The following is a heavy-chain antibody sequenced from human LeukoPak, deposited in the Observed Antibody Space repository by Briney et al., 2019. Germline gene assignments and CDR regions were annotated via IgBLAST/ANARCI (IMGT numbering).Heavy chain of an antibody. D-gene: IGHD1-26*01. CDR2: INTNSGNP. V-gene: IGHV7-4-1*02. J-gene: IGHJ4*02. CDR1: GYTFTTYA. CDR3: AREKVGATDGVEDY. Sequence: ASVKVSCKASGYTFTTYAMNWVRQAPGQGLEWMGWINTNSGNPTYAQGFTGRFVFSLDTSVSTAYLQVSSPKAEDTAVYYCAREKVGATDGVEDYWGQGTLVTVSS.